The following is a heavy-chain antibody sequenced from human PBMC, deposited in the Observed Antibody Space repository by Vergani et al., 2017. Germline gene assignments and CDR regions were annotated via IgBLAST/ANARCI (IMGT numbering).Heavy chain of an antibody. CDR1: GFTFSDYY. D-gene: IGHD6-19*01. V-gene: IGHV3-11*05. CDR3: ARVRSSSGWYYFDY. J-gene: IGHJ4*02. CDR2: ISSSSSYT. Sequence: QVQLVESGGGLVKPGGSLRLSCAASGFTFSDYYMSWIRQAPGKGLEWVSYISSSSSYTNYADSLKGRFTISRDNAKNSLYLQMNSLRAEDTAVYYCARVRSSSGWYYFDYWGQGTLVTVSS.